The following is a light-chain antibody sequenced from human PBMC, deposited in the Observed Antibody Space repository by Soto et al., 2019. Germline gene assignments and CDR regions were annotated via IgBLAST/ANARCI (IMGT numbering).Light chain of an antibody. V-gene: IGLV2-14*01. CDR1: SSDVGDYNY. CDR2: EVS. J-gene: IGLJ2*01. CDR3: SSYISNSIVV. Sequence: QSVLTQPASVSGSPGQSITISCTGTSSDVGDYNYVSWYQQHPGKAPKLMIYEVSHRLSGVSNRFSGSKSGYTASLTISGLQEEDEADYYCSSYISNSIVVFGGGTKLTVL.